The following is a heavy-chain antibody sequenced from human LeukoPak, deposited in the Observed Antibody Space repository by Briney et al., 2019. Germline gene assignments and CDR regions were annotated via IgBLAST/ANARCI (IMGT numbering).Heavy chain of an antibody. CDR2: INSDGSTS. J-gene: IGHJ4*02. CDR3: ARGDYGDYQITIDY. D-gene: IGHD4-17*01. CDR1: GFTFSTYW. Sequence: GGSLRLSCAASGFTFSTYWMSWVRQAPGKGLVWVSRINSDGSTSTYADSVKGRFTISRDNAKNTLYLQMNSLRAEDTAVYYCARGDYGDYQITIDYWGQGTLVTVSS. V-gene: IGHV3-74*01.